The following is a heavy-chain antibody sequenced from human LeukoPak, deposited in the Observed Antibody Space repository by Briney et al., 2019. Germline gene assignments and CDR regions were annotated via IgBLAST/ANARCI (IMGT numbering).Heavy chain of an antibody. D-gene: IGHD2-15*01. CDR3: AKDEFEVRACRSGSCLASLPFFDY. CDR1: GFSFCNYA. Sequence: PGGSLRLFCAASGFSFCNYAMSWVRQAPGEGLEGVSTISTGGGITYYAESVKGRFIISRDNSKKTLDLHMNSLRAEDTALYYRAKDEFEVRACRSGSCLASLPFFDYWGQGTLVTVSS. V-gene: IGHV3-23*01. CDR2: ISTGGGIT. J-gene: IGHJ4*02.